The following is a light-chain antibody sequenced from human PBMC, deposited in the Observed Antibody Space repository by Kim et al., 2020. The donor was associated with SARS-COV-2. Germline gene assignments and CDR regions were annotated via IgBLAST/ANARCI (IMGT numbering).Light chain of an antibody. Sequence: KYIPWYRQKPGQSPILLIYRDTKRPSGIPDRFSGSNSGNTATLTVSGTQAVDEADYYCLAWDSSTAVFGTGTKVTVL. CDR2: RDT. V-gene: IGLV3-1*01. CDR3: LAWDSSTAV. J-gene: IGLJ1*01. CDR1: KY.